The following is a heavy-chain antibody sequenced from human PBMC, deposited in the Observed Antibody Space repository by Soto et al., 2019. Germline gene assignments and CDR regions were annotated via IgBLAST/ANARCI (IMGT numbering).Heavy chain of an antibody. D-gene: IGHD4-17*01. CDR1: GFTFSSYG. CDR2: IWYDGSNK. Sequence: PGGSLRLSCAASGFTFSSYGMHWVRQAPGKGLEWVAVIWYDGSNKYYADSVKGRFTISRDNSKNTLYLQMNSLRAEDTAVYYCARIWHYGDYLEYFQHWGQGTLVTVSS. J-gene: IGHJ1*01. CDR3: ARIWHYGDYLEYFQH. V-gene: IGHV3-33*01.